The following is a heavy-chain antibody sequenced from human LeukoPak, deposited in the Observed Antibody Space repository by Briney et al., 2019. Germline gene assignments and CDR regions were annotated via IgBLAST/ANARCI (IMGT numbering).Heavy chain of an antibody. D-gene: IGHD7-27*01. Sequence: ASVKVSCKASGYTFVSYDIDWVRQATGQGPEWMGWMSPKSGNTGYAQKFQGRVTMTRDTSINTAYMELSGLISEDTAVYYCTRGPPNWGYDFWGQGTLVTVSS. J-gene: IGHJ4*02. CDR3: TRGPPNWGYDF. CDR2: MSPKSGNT. CDR1: GYTFVSYD. V-gene: IGHV1-8*01.